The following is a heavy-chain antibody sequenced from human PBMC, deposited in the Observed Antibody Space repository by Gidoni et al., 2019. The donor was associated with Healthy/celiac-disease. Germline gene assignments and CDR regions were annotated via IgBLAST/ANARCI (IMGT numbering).Heavy chain of an antibody. J-gene: IGHJ2*01. D-gene: IGHD2-15*01. CDR1: GFTFSNYW. CDR2: IKQDRNEK. Sequence: EVQLVESGGGLVQPGGSLRLSCAASGFTFSNYWMSWVRQAPGKGLEWVANIKQDRNEKYYVDSVRGRFTISRDNAKNSLYLQVNSLRAEDTAVYHCARSVGGSYYYWYFDLWGRGTLVTVSS. V-gene: IGHV3-7*01. CDR3: ARSVGGSYYYWYFDL.